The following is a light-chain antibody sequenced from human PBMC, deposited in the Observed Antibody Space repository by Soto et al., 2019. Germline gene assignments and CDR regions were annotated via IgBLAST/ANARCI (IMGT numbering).Light chain of an antibody. CDR2: EVS. CDR3: SSYTRSTPRV. V-gene: IGLV2-14*01. Sequence: QSALTQPASVSGSPGQSITISCTGTSSDVDNYNYVSWYQQHPGKAPKLLIYEVSNRPSGVSNRFSGSKSANTASLTISGPRAEDEADYYCSSYTRSTPRVFGGGTKLTVL. CDR1: SSDVDNYNY. J-gene: IGLJ2*01.